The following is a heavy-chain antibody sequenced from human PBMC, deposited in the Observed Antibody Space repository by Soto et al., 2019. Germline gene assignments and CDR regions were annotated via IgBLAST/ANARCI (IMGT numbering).Heavy chain of an antibody. V-gene: IGHV4-31*03. D-gene: IGHD3-10*01. CDR1: GASLTSGSYY. J-gene: IGHJ3*02. CDR2: VSFSGNT. Sequence: QVLLQESGPGLVKPSQTLSLTCSFSGASLTSGSYYWNWIRQLPGRGLEWIGFVSFSGNTHYNPSLQSRVSISLETSKNQFSLRLDSVTAADTAVYYCAKGVNYLGTGSHFFDIWGQGTLVPVSS. CDR3: AKGVNYLGTGSHFFDI.